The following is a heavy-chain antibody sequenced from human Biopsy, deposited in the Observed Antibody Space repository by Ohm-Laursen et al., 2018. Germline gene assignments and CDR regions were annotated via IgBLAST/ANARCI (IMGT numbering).Heavy chain of an antibody. V-gene: IGHV4-39*01. J-gene: IGHJ5*02. CDR2: IFYTGII. Sequence: GTLSLTCTVSGGSVNSNTDYWAWLRQPPGKGLEWIGSIFYTGIIFYNPSLKSRVSISVDTSKNQFSLNLNSVTASDTALYYCARHPTGFWFDPWGQGTLVIVSS. CDR3: ARHPTGFWFDP. CDR1: GGSVNSNTDY.